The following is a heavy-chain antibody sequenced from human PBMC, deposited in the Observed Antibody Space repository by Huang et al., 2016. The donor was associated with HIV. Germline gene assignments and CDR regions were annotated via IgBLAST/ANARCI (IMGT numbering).Heavy chain of an antibody. CDR3: VRDPRIQSWLNYFDY. V-gene: IGHV3-74*01. CDR2: SSSDGSSS. J-gene: IGHJ4*02. D-gene: IGHD3-22*01. CDR1: GFTFSSYW. Sequence: EVQLVESGGGLVQHGGSLRLSCAASGFTFSSYWMHWVRQAPGKGLVWVARSSSDGSSSGYADSVKCRFTISRDNAKNTLYLQMNRLRAEDTAVYYCVRDPRIQSWLNYFDYWGRGTLVSVSS.